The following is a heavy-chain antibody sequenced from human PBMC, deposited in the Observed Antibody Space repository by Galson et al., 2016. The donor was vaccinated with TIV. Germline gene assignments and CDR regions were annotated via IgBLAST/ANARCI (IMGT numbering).Heavy chain of an antibody. Sequence: SLRLSCAASGFTFSSYDMHWVRQAPGKGLEWVAVISYDGSHKHYAGSVKGRFTISRDNSKTTLDLQMNSLGAEDKAVYYCAKEENSGYYHNNAFDSWGKGTMVTVSS. CDR2: ISYDGSHK. J-gene: IGHJ3*02. V-gene: IGHV3-30*18. CDR3: AKEENSGYYHNNAFDS. D-gene: IGHD3-22*01. CDR1: GFTFSSYD.